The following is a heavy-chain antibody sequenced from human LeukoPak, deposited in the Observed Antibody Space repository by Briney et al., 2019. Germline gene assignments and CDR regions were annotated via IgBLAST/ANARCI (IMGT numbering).Heavy chain of an antibody. J-gene: IGHJ4*02. CDR2: IYYSGST. CDR1: GGSISSSNW. V-gene: IGHV4-4*02. Sequence: SGTLSLTCAVSGGSISSSNWWSWVRQPPGKGLEWIGEIYYSGSTNYNPSLKSRVTISVDKSKNQFSLKLSSVTAADTAVYYCARSESRTSCSGGSCYSFDYWGQGTLVTVSS. D-gene: IGHD2-15*01. CDR3: ARSESRTSCSGGSCYSFDY.